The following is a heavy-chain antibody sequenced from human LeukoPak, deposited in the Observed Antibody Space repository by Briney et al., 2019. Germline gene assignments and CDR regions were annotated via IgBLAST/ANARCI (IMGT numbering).Heavy chain of an antibody. D-gene: IGHD3-3*01. CDR3: ARVPLRFLEPFDY. V-gene: IGHV4-34*01. Sequence: SETLSLTCSVYGGSLNGYYWSWIRQPPGKGLEWIGEISHSGTTNYNPSLTSRVTISLDTSKNQFSLKLNSATAADTAVYYCARVPLRFLEPFDYWGQGTLVTVSS. CDR1: GGSLNGYY. CDR2: ISHSGTT. J-gene: IGHJ4*02.